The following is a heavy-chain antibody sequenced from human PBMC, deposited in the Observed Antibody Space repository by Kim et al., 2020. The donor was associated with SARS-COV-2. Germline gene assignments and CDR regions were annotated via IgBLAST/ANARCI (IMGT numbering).Heavy chain of an antibody. CDR1: GFTFSSYA. Sequence: GGSLRLSCAASGFTFSSYAMHWVRQAPGKGLEWVAVISYDGSNKYYADSVKGRFTISRDNSKNTLYLQMNSLRAEDTAVYYCARERDNSFLLLDYWGQGTLVTVSS. CDR3: ARERDNSFLLLDY. V-gene: IGHV3-30*04. D-gene: IGHD1-20*01. CDR2: ISYDGSNK. J-gene: IGHJ4*02.